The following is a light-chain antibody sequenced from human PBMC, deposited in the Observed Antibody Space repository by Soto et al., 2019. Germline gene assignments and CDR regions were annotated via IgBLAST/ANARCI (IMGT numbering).Light chain of an antibody. CDR3: LQYKNWPYS. J-gene: IGKJ2*01. CDR1: QSVSSK. CDR2: AAS. Sequence: EIVMTQSPATLSVSPGERATLSCRASQSVSSKLVWYQQKPGQAPKRLLYAASTRATDIPVRFSGSGSGSDFTPAISSLQSEAFAVYYCLQYKNWPYSFARGTKLEIK. V-gene: IGKV3-15*01.